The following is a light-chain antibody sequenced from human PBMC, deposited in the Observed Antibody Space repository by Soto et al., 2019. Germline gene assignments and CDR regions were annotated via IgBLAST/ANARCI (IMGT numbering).Light chain of an antibody. CDR2: GAS. V-gene: IGKV3D-20*02. CDR1: QTISNTF. CDR3: QQRSKWPIT. Sequence: EIVFTQSPGTLSLSPGERATLSCRASQTISNTFLAWYQQRPGQAPRLLIYGASGRAAGIPARFSGSGSGTDFTLTISSLEPEDFAVYYCQQRSKWPITFGQGTRLEIK. J-gene: IGKJ5*01.